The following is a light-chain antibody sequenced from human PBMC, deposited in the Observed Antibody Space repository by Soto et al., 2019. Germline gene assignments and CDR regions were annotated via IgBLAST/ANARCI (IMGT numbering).Light chain of an antibody. Sequence: DIQMTQSPSSLSSSVGDRVTITCRASQSISSYLNWYQQKPGKAPNLLIYAAPTLQSGIPSRFSGRGSGTDFTLAIRSLQPEDCATYCCQQNYTTPLTFGGGTKVEIK. J-gene: IGKJ4*01. CDR3: QQNYTTPLT. CDR1: QSISSY. CDR2: AAP. V-gene: IGKV1-39*01.